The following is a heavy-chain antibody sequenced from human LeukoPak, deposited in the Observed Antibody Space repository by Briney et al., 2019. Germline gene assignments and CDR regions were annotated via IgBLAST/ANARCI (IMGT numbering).Heavy chain of an antibody. V-gene: IGHV4-61*02. D-gene: IGHD3-3*01. J-gene: IGHJ4*02. CDR1: GGSISSGSYY. CDR3: AGELTIFGVVRSFDY. CDR2: IYTSGST. Sequence: SQTLSLTCTVSGGSISSGSYYWSWIRQPAGKGLEWIGRIYTSGSTNYNPSLKSRVTISVDTSKNQFSLKLSSVTAADTAVYYCAGELTIFGVVRSFDYWGQGTLVTVSS.